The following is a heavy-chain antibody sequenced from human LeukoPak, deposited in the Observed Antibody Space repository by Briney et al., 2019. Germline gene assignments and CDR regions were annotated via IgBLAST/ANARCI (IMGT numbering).Heavy chain of an antibody. CDR3: ARRAPYCSGGSCYSNYYYYYMDV. J-gene: IGHJ6*03. V-gene: IGHV4-34*01. CDR2: INHSGST. D-gene: IGHD2-15*01. Sequence: PSETLSLTCAVYGGSFSGYYWSWLRQPPGKGLEWIGEINHSGSTNYNPSLKSRVTISVDTSKNQFSLKLSSVTAADTAVYYCARRAPYCSGGSCYSNYYYYYMDVWGKGTTVTVSS. CDR1: GGSFSGYY.